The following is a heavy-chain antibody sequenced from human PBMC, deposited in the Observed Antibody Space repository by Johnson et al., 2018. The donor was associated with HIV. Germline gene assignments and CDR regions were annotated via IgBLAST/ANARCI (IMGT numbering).Heavy chain of an antibody. D-gene: IGHD6-13*01. CDR3: ARERIGYSSSGDAFDI. CDR2: INNDGRST. Sequence: AAGGVTFSSYWMHWVRQAPGKGLVWVSRINNDGRSTTYADSVKGRFTISRDNAKNTLYLQMNSLRAEDTAVYYCARERIGYSSSGDAFDIWGQGTMVTVSS. J-gene: IGHJ3*02. V-gene: IGHV3-74*01. CDR1: GVTFSSYW.